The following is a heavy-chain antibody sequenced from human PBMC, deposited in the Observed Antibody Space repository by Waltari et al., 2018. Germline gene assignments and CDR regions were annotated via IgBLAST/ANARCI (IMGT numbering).Heavy chain of an antibody. Sequence: EVQLVESGGGLVQPGGSLRLSCADSGITVSSSHMSWVRQAPGKGLEGVSGIFTNGDTHYADSVKGRFTISRDNSKNTLYLQMNSLRPEDTAVYYCARNPDGIGVGWVDPWGQGTLVTVSS. CDR2: IFTNGDT. CDR3: ARNPDGIGVGWVDP. J-gene: IGHJ5*02. CDR1: GITVSSSH. V-gene: IGHV3-66*01. D-gene: IGHD1-26*01.